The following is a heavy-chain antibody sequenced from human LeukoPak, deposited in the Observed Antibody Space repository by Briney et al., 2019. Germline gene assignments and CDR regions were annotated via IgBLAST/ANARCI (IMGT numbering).Heavy chain of an antibody. V-gene: IGHV1-2*06. D-gene: IGHD4-17*01. Sequence: ASVTVSCKASGYTFTGYYMHWVRQAPGQGLEWMGRINPNSGGTNYAQKFQGRVTMTRDTSISTAYMELSRLRSDDTAVYYCARDPTAVSNQPQYYFDFWGQGTLVTVSS. J-gene: IGHJ4*02. CDR2: INPNSGGT. CDR3: ARDPTAVSNQPQYYFDF. CDR1: GYTFTGYY.